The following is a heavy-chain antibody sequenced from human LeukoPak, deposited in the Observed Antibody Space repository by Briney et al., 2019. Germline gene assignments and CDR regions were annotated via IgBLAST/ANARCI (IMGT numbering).Heavy chain of an antibody. CDR3: ARVSSGYLDY. D-gene: IGHD6-25*01. CDR1: GGSFSGYY. Sequence: SETLSLTCAVYGGSFSGYYWSWIRQPPGKGLEWIGEINHSGSTNYNPSLKSRVTISVDTSKNQFSLKLSSVTAADTAVYYCARVSSGYLDYWGQGTLVTVSS. J-gene: IGHJ4*02. V-gene: IGHV4-34*01. CDR2: INHSGST.